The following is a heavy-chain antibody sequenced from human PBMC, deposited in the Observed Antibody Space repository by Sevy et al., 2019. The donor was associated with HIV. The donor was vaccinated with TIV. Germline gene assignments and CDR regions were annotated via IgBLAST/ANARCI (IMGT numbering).Heavy chain of an antibody. CDR1: GYTFTSYD. Sequence: ASVKVSCKASGYTFTSYDINWVRQATGQGLEWMGRMNPNSGNTGYAQKFQGRVTMTRNTSISTAYMELSSLRSEDTAVYYCARMCSSTSCYYYYYYGMDVWGQGTTVTVSS. CDR3: ARMCSSTSCYYYYYYGMDV. D-gene: IGHD2-2*01. CDR2: MNPNSGNT. J-gene: IGHJ6*02. V-gene: IGHV1-8*01.